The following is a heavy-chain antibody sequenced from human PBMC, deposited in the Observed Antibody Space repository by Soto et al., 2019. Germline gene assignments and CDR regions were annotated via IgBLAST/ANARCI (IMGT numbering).Heavy chain of an antibody. J-gene: IGHJ4*02. V-gene: IGHV4-4*02. CDR1: GGSISSSNW. D-gene: IGHD4-17*01. CDR2: IYHSGST. Sequence: SETLSLTCAVSGGSISSSNWWSWVRQPPGKGLEWIGEIYHSGSTNYNPSLKSRVTISVDKSKNQFSLKLSSVTAADTAVYYCASLQDPYGDYGGYFDYWGQGTLVTVSS. CDR3: ASLQDPYGDYGGYFDY.